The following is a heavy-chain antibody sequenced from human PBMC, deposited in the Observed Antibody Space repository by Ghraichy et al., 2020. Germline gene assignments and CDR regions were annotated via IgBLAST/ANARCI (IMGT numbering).Heavy chain of an antibody. D-gene: IGHD3-3*01. CDR1: GGSFSDYY. CDR3: ARSGRGARTYYDFWSGYLYMGAFDI. J-gene: IGHJ3*02. CDR2: IYYSGST. Sequence: SETLSLTCAVYGGSFSDYYWSWIRQPPGKGLEWIGYIYYSGSTNYNPSLKSRVTISVDTSKNQFSLKLSSVTAADTAVYYCARSGRGARTYYDFWSGYLYMGAFDIWGQGTMVTVSS. V-gene: IGHV4-59*01.